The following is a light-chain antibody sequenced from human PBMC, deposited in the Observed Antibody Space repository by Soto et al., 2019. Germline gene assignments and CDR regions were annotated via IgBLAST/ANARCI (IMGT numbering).Light chain of an antibody. CDR1: QTVLYW. CDR2: DAS. V-gene: IGKV1-5*01. CDR3: QQYTAFPYT. J-gene: IGKJ2*01. Sequence: DIQMTQSPSTLSASVGDRVTITCRASQTVLYWLAWYQQKPGRAPRLLIYDASSLQNGVPSRFTGSGSGTEFSITITGLQPDDFATYYCQQYTAFPYTFGQGTKLEI.